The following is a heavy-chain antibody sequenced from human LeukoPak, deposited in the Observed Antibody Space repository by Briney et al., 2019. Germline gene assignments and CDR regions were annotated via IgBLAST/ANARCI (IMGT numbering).Heavy chain of an antibody. CDR2: IYYSGST. D-gene: IGHD3-10*01. CDR1: GGSISSSSYY. J-gene: IGHJ4*02. V-gene: IGHV4-39*07. Sequence: SETLSLTCTVSGGSISSSSYYWGWIRQPPGKGLEWIGSIYYSGSTYYNPSLKSRVTISVDTSKNQFSLKLSSVTAADTAVYYCARDRRSFWGQGTLVTVSS. CDR3: ARDRRSF.